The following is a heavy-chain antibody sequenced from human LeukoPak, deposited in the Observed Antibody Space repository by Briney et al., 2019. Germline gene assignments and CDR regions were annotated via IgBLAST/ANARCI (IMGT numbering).Heavy chain of an antibody. CDR2: INPNSGGT. D-gene: IGHD4-23*01. J-gene: IGHJ4*02. V-gene: IGHV1-2*02. Sequence: ASVKVSCKASGYTFTGYYMHWVRQAPGQGLEWMGWINPNSGGTNYAQKFQGRVTMTRDTSISTAYMELSRLRSDDTAVYYCAREFSVAHPHLDYWGQGILVTVSS. CDR3: AREFSVAHPHLDY. CDR1: GYTFTGYY.